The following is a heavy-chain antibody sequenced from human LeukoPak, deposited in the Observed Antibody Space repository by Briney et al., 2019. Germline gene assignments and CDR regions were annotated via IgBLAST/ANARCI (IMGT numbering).Heavy chain of an antibody. CDR2: SYTSGST. V-gene: IGHV4-61*02. Sequence: SQTLSLTCTVSGGSISSGSYYWSWIRQPAGKGLEWIGRSYTSGSTNYNPSLKSRVTISVDTSKNQFSLKLSSVTAADTAVYYCPREGRRSGHSFDAWGQGTLVTVSS. J-gene: IGHJ5*02. D-gene: IGHD3-3*01. CDR3: PREGRRSGHSFDA. CDR1: GGSISSGSYY.